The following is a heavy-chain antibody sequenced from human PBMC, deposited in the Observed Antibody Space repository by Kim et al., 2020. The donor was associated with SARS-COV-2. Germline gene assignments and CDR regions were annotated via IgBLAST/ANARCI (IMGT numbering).Heavy chain of an antibody. V-gene: IGHV1-3*01. J-gene: IGHJ6*02. CDR3: ARSVSGSYYYGMDV. Sequence: SQNCQGRVTITRDTSASTAYMELSSLGSEDTAVYYCARSVSGSYYYGMDVWGQGTTVTVSS. D-gene: IGHD1-26*01.